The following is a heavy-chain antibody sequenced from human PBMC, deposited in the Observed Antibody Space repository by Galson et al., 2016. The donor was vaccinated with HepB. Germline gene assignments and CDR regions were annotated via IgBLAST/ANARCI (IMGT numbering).Heavy chain of an antibody. CDR3: ARIFLPVGQDY. CDR2: INHSGNT. Sequence: SETLSLTCAVYGGSLRGYYWSWIRQPPGKGLEWIGEINHSGNTNYNPSLKSRVTMTVDASKNQFSLTLRSATAADTALYFCARIFLPVGQDYWGQGTLGTVSS. D-gene: IGHD1-26*01. J-gene: IGHJ4*02. CDR1: GGSLRGYY. V-gene: IGHV4-34*01.